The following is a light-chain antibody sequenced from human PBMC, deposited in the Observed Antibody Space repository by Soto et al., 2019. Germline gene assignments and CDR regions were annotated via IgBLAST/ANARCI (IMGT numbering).Light chain of an antibody. Sequence: DIQMTQSPSTLSASVGDRVTITCRASQSISGWLAWYQQKPGKAPKLLIYDASGLESGVPSRFSGSGSGTEFTLTISSLQPDDFATYYCQQYNTYSETFGQGTKVDIK. V-gene: IGKV1-5*01. CDR1: QSISGW. CDR3: QQYNTYSET. J-gene: IGKJ1*01. CDR2: DAS.